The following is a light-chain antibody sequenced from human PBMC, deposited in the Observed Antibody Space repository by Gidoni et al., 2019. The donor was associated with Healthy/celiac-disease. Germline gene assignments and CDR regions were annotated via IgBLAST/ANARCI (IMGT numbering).Light chain of an antibody. J-gene: IGKJ4*01. V-gene: IGKV1-27*01. CDR2: AAS. CDR3: QKDNSAPPALT. Sequence: DIQMTQSPSSLSASVGDRVTITCRASQGISNYLAWYQQTPGKVPKLLIYAASTLQSGVPSRFSGSGSGTDFTLTISSLQPEDVATYYCQKDNSAPPALTFGGGTKVEIK. CDR1: QGISNY.